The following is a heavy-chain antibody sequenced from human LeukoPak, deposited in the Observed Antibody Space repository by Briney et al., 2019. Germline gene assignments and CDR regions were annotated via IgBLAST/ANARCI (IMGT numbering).Heavy chain of an antibody. Sequence: GGSLRLSCAASGFTFISYGMHWVRQAPGKGLEWVAFIRYDGSNKYYADSVKGRFTISRDNSKNTLYLQMNSLRAEDTAVYYCAKARRSSGWYDPYYFDYWGQGTLGTVSS. CDR2: IRYDGSNK. CDR1: GFTFISYG. D-gene: IGHD6-19*01. J-gene: IGHJ4*02. V-gene: IGHV3-30*02. CDR3: AKARRSSGWYDPYYFDY.